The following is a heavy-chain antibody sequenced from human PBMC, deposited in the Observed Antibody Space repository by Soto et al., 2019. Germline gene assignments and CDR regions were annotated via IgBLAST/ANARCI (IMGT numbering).Heavy chain of an antibody. Sequence: GASVKVSCKASGYTFTSYGISWVRQAPGQGLEWMGWISAYNGNTNYAQKLQGRVTMTTDTSTSTAYMELRSLRSDDTAVYYCARDMPLRGVINIKKCFDYWGQGTLVTVSS. V-gene: IGHV1-18*01. CDR1: GYTFTSYG. CDR3: ARDMPLRGVINIKKCFDY. D-gene: IGHD3-10*01. J-gene: IGHJ4*02. CDR2: ISAYNGNT.